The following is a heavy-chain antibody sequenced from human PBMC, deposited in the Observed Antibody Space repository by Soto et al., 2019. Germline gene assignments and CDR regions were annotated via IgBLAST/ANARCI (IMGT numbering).Heavy chain of an antibody. J-gene: IGHJ6*02. D-gene: IGHD5-18*01. Sequence: GASVKGSCKGSGGTFPSYAIRWGGPAPGQGIEWMGGIIPIFGTANYAQKFQGRVTITADESTSTAYMELSSLRSEDTAVYYCASSGYSYGHYYYYGMDVWGQGTTVTVSS. CDR2: IIPIFGTA. CDR1: GGTFPSYA. V-gene: IGHV1-69*13. CDR3: ASSGYSYGHYYYYGMDV.